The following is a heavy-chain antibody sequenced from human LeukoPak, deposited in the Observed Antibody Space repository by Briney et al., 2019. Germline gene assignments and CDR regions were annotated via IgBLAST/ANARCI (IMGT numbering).Heavy chain of an antibody. CDR2: INPDSGGT. V-gene: IGHV1-2*02. D-gene: IGHD3-22*01. CDR3: AREGQYYDTSGFFDY. J-gene: IGHJ4*02. CDR1: GYTFTGYY. Sequence: ASVKASCKASGYTFTGYYIHWVRQAPGQGLEWMGWINPDSGGTKYAQKFQGRVTMTRDTSISTAYMELSRLTSDDTAVYYCAREGQYYDTSGFFDYWGQGTLVTVSS.